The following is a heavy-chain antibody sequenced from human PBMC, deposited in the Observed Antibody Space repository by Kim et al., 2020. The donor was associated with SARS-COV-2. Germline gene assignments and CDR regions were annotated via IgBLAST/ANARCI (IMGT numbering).Heavy chain of an antibody. D-gene: IGHD2-21*02. CDR3: ARVVVTAIPYYYYYGMDV. V-gene: IGHV4-61*01. Sequence: SETLSLTCTVSGGSVSSGSYYWSWIRQPPGKGLEWIGYIYYSGSTNYNPSLKSRVTISVDTSKNQFSLKLSSVTAADTAVYYCARVVVTAIPYYYYYGMDVWGQGTTVTVSS. CDR2: IYYSGST. J-gene: IGHJ6*02. CDR1: GGSVSSGSYY.